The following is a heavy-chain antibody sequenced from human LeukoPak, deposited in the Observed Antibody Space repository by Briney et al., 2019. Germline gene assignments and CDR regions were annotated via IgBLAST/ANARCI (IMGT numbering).Heavy chain of an antibody. CDR1: GFTVSSNY. CDR3: ASAPYGDYSFDY. CDR2: IYSGGST. Sequence: GGSLRLSCAASGFTVSSNYMSWVRQAPGKGLEWVSVIYSGGSTYYTDSVKGRFTISRDNSKSALYLQMNSLRAEDTGVYYCASAPYGDYSFDYWGQGTLVTVSS. D-gene: IGHD4-17*01. V-gene: IGHV3-53*05. J-gene: IGHJ4*02.